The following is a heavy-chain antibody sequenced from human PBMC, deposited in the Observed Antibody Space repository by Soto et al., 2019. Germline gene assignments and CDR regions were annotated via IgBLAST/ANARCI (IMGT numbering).Heavy chain of an antibody. CDR3: ARDPKTSGGQHWAFNYFDS. D-gene: IGHD7-27*01. CDR1: GFSFSISP. Sequence: AGESLKISCAASGFSFSISPMHWVRQAPGKGPEWVALISYDGTNKFYADSVKGRFTISRDNSKSTLYLQVDSLRPEDAAVYYCARDPKTSGGQHWAFNYFDSWGQGTLVTSPQ. J-gene: IGHJ4*02. CDR2: ISYDGTNK. V-gene: IGHV3-30-3*01.